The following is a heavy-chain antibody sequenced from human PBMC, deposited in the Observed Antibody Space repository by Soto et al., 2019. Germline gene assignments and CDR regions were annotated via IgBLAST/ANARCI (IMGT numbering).Heavy chain of an antibody. CDR3: ARDLAAADY. CDR1: GYIFINYY. CDR2: LNPNGGSP. J-gene: IGHJ4*02. V-gene: IGHV1-46*01. Sequence: QVHLVQSGAEVKKPGASVKVSCKASGYIFINYYIHWVRQAPGQGLEWIGILNPNGGSPNYAQKFRGGVTMARDTSTSTVYMDLSRLGSDDTAVYYCARDLAAADYWGQGTLVTVSS. D-gene: IGHD6-13*01.